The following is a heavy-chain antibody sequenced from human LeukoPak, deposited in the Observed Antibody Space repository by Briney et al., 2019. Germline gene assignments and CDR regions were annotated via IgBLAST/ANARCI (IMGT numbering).Heavy chain of an antibody. V-gene: IGHV1-69*05. D-gene: IGHD3-3*01. Sequence: SVKVSCKASGGTFSSYAISWVRQAPGQELEWMGGIIPIFGTANYAQKFQGRVTITTDESTSTAYMELSSLRSEDTAVYYCATKSDRFLEWKYYYMDVWGKGTTVTVSS. CDR1: GGTFSSYA. CDR2: IIPIFGTA. J-gene: IGHJ6*03. CDR3: ATKSDRFLEWKYYYMDV.